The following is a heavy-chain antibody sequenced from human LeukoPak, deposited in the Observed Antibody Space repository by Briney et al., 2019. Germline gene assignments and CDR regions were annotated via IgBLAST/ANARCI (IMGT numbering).Heavy chain of an antibody. D-gene: IGHD1-26*01. V-gene: IGHV4-59*01. J-gene: IGHJ4*02. CDR1: VGSINDDY. CDR3: ARSVTSGFFDY. Sequence: SETLSLTCTVSVGSINDDYWGWIRQSPEKGLEWIGYIYYSGITNYNPSLKSRVTISVDRAKNQFSLKVRSVTAADTAVYYCARSVTSGFFDYWGQGTPVTVSS. CDR2: IYYSGIT.